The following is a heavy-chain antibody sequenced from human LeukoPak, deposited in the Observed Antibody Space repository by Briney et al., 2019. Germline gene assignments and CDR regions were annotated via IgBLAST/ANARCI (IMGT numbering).Heavy chain of an antibody. Sequence: GGSLRLSCAASGFTFSNAWVTWVRQAPGKGLEWVGRIKSKTDGGTTDYAAPVKGRFTISRDDSKSTLYLQMNSLKTEDTAVYYCTTVFQPLGYCSSTICYPNYWGQGTLVTVSS. CDR2: IKSKTDGGTT. CDR1: GFTFSNAW. J-gene: IGHJ4*02. V-gene: IGHV3-15*01. D-gene: IGHD2-2*01. CDR3: TTVFQPLGYCSSTICYPNY.